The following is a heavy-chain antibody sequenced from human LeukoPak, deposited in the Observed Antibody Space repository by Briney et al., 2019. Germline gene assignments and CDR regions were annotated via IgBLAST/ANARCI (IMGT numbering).Heavy chain of an antibody. CDR2: ISGSGGST. CDR1: GFTFSSYA. CDR3: AKDITILYYIDY. V-gene: IGHV3-23*01. D-gene: IGHD3-3*01. Sequence: GGSLRLSCAASGFTFSSYAMGWVRQAPGKGLEWVSAISGSGGSTYYADSVKGRFTISRDNSKNTLYLQMNSLRAEDTAVYYCAKDITILYYIDYWGQGTLVTVSS. J-gene: IGHJ4*02.